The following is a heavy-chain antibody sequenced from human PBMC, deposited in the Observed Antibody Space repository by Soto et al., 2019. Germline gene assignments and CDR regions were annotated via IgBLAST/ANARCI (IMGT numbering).Heavy chain of an antibody. Sequence: EVQLVESGGGLVKPGGSLRLSCAASGFTFSNAWMSWVRQAPGKGLEWVGRIKSKTDGGTTDYAAPVKGRFTISRXDSKNTLYLQMNSLKTEDTAVYYCTSWWKADAGDYWGQGTLVTVSS. D-gene: IGHD2-8*02. CDR1: GFTFSNAW. CDR2: IKSKTDGGTT. V-gene: IGHV3-15*01. CDR3: TSWWKADAGDY. J-gene: IGHJ4*02.